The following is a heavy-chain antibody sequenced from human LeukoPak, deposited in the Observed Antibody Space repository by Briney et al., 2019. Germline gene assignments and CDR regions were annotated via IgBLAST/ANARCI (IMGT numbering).Heavy chain of an antibody. Sequence: GGSLRLSCAASGFTFSSYSMNWVRQAPGKGLEWVSSISGSDESTYYADSVKGRFTMSRDNSKNMLFLVLSSLRVDDTAVYFCAKGQDFDSASSSDYWGHGTRVTVSS. CDR3: AKGQDFDSASSSDY. CDR1: GFTFSSYS. V-gene: IGHV3-23*01. CDR2: ISGSDEST. D-gene: IGHD3-22*01. J-gene: IGHJ4*01.